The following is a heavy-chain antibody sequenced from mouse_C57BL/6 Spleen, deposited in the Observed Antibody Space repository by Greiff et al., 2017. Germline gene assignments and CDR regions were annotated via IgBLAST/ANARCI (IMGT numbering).Heavy chain of an antibody. J-gene: IGHJ2*01. D-gene: IGHD1-1*01. V-gene: IGHV5-4*01. Sequence: EVQLVESGGGLVKPGGSLKLSCAASGFTFSSYAMSWVRQTPETRLEWVATISDGGSYTYYPDNVKGRFTISRDNAKNNLYLQMSHLKSEDTAMYYCARDREVVASYYFDYWGQGTTLTVSS. CDR2: ISDGGSYT. CDR1: GFTFSSYA. CDR3: ARDREVVASYYFDY.